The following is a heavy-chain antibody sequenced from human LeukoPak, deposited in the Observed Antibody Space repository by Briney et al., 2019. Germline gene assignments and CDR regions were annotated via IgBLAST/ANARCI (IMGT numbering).Heavy chain of an antibody. CDR2: IWYDGSNK. D-gene: IGHD2-2*02. J-gene: IGHJ3*02. CDR1: GFTFSSYG. Sequence: GGSLRLSCAASGFTFSSYGMHWVRQAPGKGLEWVAVIWYDGSNKYYADSVKGRFTISRDNSKNTPYLQMNSLRAEDTAVYYCARDPRCSSTSCYISYAFDIWGQGTMVTVSS. V-gene: IGHV3-33*01. CDR3: ARDPRCSSTSCYISYAFDI.